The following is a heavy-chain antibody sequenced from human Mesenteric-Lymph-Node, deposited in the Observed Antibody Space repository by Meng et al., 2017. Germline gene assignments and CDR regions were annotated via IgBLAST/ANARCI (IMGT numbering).Heavy chain of an antibody. J-gene: IGHJ4*02. CDR3: AKGTMSTGLFDY. D-gene: IGHD4-17*01. V-gene: IGHV3-21*04. Sequence: GESLKISCAASGFTFSSYSMNWVRQAPGKGLEWVSSISSSSSYIYYADSVKGRFTISRDNSKNTLNVQMNSLRAEDTAVYYCAKGTMSTGLFDYWGQGTLVTVSS. CDR1: GFTFSSYS. CDR2: ISSSSSYI.